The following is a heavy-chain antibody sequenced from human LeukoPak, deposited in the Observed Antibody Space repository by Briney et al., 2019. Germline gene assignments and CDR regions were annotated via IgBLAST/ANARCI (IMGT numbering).Heavy chain of an antibody. CDR1: GGSISSDH. CDR2: IYYSGST. CDR3: ARWSGERSPFDI. D-gene: IGHD3-3*01. J-gene: IGHJ3*02. V-gene: IGHV4-59*01. Sequence: PSETLSLTCTVSGGSISSDHWTCIRQPQGKGLEEVGYIYYSGSTNYNPSLKSRVTISVDTSKNQLSLKLNSVTAADTAVYYCARWSGERSPFDIWGHGKMVTVSS.